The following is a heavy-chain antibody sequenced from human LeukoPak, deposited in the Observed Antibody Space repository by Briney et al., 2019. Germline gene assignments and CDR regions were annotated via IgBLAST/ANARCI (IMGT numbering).Heavy chain of an antibody. CDR1: GYSISSGYY. CDR2: IYHSGST. V-gene: IGHV4-38-2*02. D-gene: IGHD5-12*01. Sequence: SETLSLTCTVSGYSISSGYYWGWIRQPPGKGLEWIGSIYHSGSTYYNPSLKSRVTISVDTSKNQFSLKLSSVTAADTAVYYCARGEYSGYFDYWGQGTLVTVSS. CDR3: ARGEYSGYFDY. J-gene: IGHJ4*02.